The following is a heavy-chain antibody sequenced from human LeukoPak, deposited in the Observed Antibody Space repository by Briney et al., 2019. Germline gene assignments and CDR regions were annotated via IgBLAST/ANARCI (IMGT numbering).Heavy chain of an antibody. CDR3: ARRAANYGFLSGYNV. CDR2: IKQDGSEK. V-gene: IGHV3-7*01. CDR1: EFTFSTYW. D-gene: IGHD3-3*01. Sequence: PGGSLRLSCAASEFTFSTYWLSWVRQAPGKGLEWVASIKQDGSEKYYVDSVKGRFTISRDNAKNSVYLQMNSLRAEDMAVYYCARRAANYGFLSGYNVWGKGTTVTVSS. J-gene: IGHJ6*04.